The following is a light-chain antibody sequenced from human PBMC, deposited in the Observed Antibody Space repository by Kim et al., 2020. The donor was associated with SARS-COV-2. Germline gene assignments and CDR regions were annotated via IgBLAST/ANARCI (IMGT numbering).Light chain of an antibody. CDR1: QTVISNY. CDR3: QQYGSSPFT. V-gene: IGKV3-20*01. CDR2: GAS. Sequence: EIVLTQSPGTLSLSPGERATLSCRASQTVISNYLAWYQQEPGQAPRLLIYGASIRATGIPDRFSGSGSGTDFTLTISRLEPEDFAVYYCQQYGSSPFTFGPGTKVDIK. J-gene: IGKJ3*01.